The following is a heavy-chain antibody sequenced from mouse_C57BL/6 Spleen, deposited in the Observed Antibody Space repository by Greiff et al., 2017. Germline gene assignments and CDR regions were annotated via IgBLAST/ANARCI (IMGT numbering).Heavy chain of an antibody. V-gene: IGHV14-3*01. CDR1: GFNIKNTY. CDR2: IDPANGNT. CDR3: ARSYYDYDGGYYAMDY. Sequence: EVQLVESVAELVRPGASVKLSCTASGFNIKNTYMHWVKQRPEQGLEWIGRIDPANGNTKYAPKFQGKATITADTSSNTAYLQLSSLTSEDTAIYYCARSYYDYDGGYYAMDYWGQGTSVTVSS. D-gene: IGHD2-4*01. J-gene: IGHJ4*01.